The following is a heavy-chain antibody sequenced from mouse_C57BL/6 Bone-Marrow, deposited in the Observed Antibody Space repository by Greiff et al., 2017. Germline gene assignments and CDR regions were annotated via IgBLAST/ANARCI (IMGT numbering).Heavy chain of an antibody. CDR3: TTERYYDYDAGLYYYAMDY. V-gene: IGHV14-1*01. J-gene: IGHJ4*01. Sequence: DVKLQESGAELVRPGASVKLSCTASGFNIKDYYMHWVKQRPEQGLEWIGRIDPEDGDTEYAPKFQGKATMTADTSSNTAYLQLSSLTSEDTAVYYCTTERYYDYDAGLYYYAMDYWGQGTSVTVSS. D-gene: IGHD2-4*01. CDR1: GFNIKDYY. CDR2: IDPEDGDT.